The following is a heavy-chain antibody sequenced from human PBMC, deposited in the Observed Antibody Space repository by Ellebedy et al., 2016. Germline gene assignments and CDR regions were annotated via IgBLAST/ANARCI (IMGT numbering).Heavy chain of an antibody. Sequence: GESLKISCAASGFSFSNYPMSWVRQTPGKGLEWVSIISPSGSHTHYTDSVKGRFIISRDNAKNSLYLQMNSLRAEDTAVYYCARDQMATLPYWGQGTLVTVSS. CDR2: ISPSGSHT. CDR3: ARDQMATLPY. D-gene: IGHD5-24*01. CDR1: GFSFSNYP. J-gene: IGHJ4*02. V-gene: IGHV3-21*01.